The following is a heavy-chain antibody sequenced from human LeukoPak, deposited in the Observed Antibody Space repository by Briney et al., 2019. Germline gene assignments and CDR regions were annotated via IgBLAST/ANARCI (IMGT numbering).Heavy chain of an antibody. CDR1: GYSISSGYY. CDR3: ARDKYYGSGSFGY. V-gene: IGHV4-38-2*02. CDR2: IYHSGST. D-gene: IGHD3-10*01. J-gene: IGHJ4*02. Sequence: SETLSLTCTVSGYSISSGYYWGWIRQPPGKGLEWIGSIYHSGSTYYNPSLKSRVTISVDTSKNQFSLKLSSVTAADTAVYYCARDKYYGSGSFGYWGQGTLVTVSS.